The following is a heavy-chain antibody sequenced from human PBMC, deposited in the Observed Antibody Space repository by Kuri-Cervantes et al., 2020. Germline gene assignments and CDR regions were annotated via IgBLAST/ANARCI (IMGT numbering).Heavy chain of an antibody. CDR3: ASPLKLYYYYYGMDV. D-gene: IGHD1-1*01. CDR1: GYTFTGYY. V-gene: IGHV1-2*06. J-gene: IGHJ6*02. CDR2: INPESGAT. Sequence: ASVKVSCKASGYTFTGYYMHWVRHAPGQGLEWMGRINPESGATDYARKFQDRVTMTRDTSISTVYMELSSLRSDDTAVYYCASPLKLYYYYYGMDVWGQGTTVTVSS.